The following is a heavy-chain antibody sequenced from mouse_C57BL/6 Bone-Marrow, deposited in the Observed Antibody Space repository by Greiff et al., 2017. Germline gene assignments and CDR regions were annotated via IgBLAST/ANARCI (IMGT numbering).Heavy chain of an antibody. CDR3: ARRGYVDV. V-gene: IGHV1-69*01. J-gene: IGHJ1*03. CDR1: GYTFTSYW. Sequence: QVQLQQPGAELVMPGASVKLSCKASGYTFTSYWMHWVKQRPGQGLEWIGEIDPSDSYTNYNQKFKGKSTLTVDKSSSTAYMQLSSLTSEDSAVYYCARRGYVDVWGTGTTVTVSS. CDR2: IDPSDSYT.